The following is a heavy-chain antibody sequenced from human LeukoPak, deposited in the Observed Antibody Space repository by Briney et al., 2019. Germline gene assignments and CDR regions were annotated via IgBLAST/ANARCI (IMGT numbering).Heavy chain of an antibody. CDR3: ARHPLRGGFDY. J-gene: IGHJ4*02. CDR1: GGSISSYY. V-gene: IGHV4-59*08. CDR2: IFHTGDT. Sequence: SETLSLTCTVSGGSISSYYWSWIRQPPGKGLEWIAYIFHTGDTRYNPSLKSRITISLDTSKNKFSLKLNSVTAADTAVYYCARHPLRGGFDYWGQGTLVTVSS.